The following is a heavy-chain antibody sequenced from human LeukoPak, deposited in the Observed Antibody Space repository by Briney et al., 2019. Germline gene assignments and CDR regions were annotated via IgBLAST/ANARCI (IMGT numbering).Heavy chain of an antibody. V-gene: IGHV1-69*04. D-gene: IGHD6-13*01. CDR1: GGTFSSYA. CDR3: AREGIAAAGVFDY. J-gene: IGHJ4*02. Sequence: ASVKVSCKASGGTFSSYAISWVRQAPGQGLEWMGRIIPILGIANYAQKFQGRVTITADKSTSTAYMELSSLRSEDTAVYYCAREGIAAAGVFDYWGQGTLFTVSS. CDR2: IIPILGIA.